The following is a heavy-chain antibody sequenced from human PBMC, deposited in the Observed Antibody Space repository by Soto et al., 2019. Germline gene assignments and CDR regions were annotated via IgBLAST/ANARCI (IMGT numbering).Heavy chain of an antibody. J-gene: IGHJ4*02. D-gene: IGHD3-9*01. CDR3: ARTFDTITYYFDY. Sequence: PRLSGAASQLSFRSYAMHWIRQSPGKGLEWVAVISFDGNSLHYADSVRDRFTISRDNSKNTLYLQMNNLRPEDTAVYYCARTFDTITYYFDYCRRGTVVTVS. CDR2: ISFDGNSL. CDR1: QLSFRSYA. V-gene: IGHV3-30-3*01.